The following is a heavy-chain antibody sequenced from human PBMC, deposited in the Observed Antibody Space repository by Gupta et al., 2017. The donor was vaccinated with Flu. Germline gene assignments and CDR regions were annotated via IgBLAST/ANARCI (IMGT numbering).Heavy chain of an antibody. V-gene: IGHV3-15*01. D-gene: IGHD6-13*01. CDR3: TTGGAAAGPLDV. CDR1: GFTFSNAW. CDR2: IKSKTDGGTT. Sequence: EVQLVESGGGLVKPGGSLRLSCAASGFTFSNAWMSWVRQAPGKGLEWVGRIKSKTDGGTTDYAAPVKGRFTISRDDSKNTLYLQMKSLKTEDTAVYYCTTGGAAAGPLDVWGQGTTVTVSS. J-gene: IGHJ6*02.